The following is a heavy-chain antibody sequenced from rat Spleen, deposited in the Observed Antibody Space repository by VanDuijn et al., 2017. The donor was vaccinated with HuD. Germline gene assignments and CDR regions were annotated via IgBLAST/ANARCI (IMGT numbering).Heavy chain of an antibody. CDR3: ARSDGTHYYLPFAN. J-gene: IGHJ3*01. CDR2: INYSGST. CDR1: GHAISSSYR. D-gene: IGHD1-12*02. V-gene: IGHV3-3*01. Sequence: EVQLQESGPGLVKPSQSLSLTCSVTGHAISSSYRWNWIRNFPGNKMEWMGYINYSGSTTYNPSLKSRISITRDSSKNQFFLQVNSVTSEDTATYYCARSDGTHYYLPFANWGQGTLVTVSS.